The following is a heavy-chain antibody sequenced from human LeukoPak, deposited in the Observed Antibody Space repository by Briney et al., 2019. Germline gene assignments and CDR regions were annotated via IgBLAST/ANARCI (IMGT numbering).Heavy chain of an antibody. CDR1: GFTFSSYS. J-gene: IGHJ4*02. CDR2: ISSSSSYI. Sequence: GRSLRLSCAASGFTFSSYSMNWVRQAPGKGREWVSSISSSSSYIYYADSVKGRFTISRDNAKNSLYLQMNSLRAEDTAVYYCARFTSRYYFDYWGQGTPVTVSS. CDR3: ARFTSRYYFDY. V-gene: IGHV3-21*01.